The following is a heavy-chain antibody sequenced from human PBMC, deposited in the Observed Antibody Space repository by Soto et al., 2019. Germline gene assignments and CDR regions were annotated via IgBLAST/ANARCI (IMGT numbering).Heavy chain of an antibody. CDR2: IYHSGAT. J-gene: IGHJ4*02. CDR1: GDSITNNNW. Sequence: QVQLQESGPGLVKTSGTLSLTCAVSGDSITNNNWWSWVRQAPGKGLEWIGEIYHSGATTYNPSLKSRATISVDPSNNHFSLKLTSVTAADTAVYFCARDLGTGTDYWGQGTLVTVAS. V-gene: IGHV4-4*02. CDR3: ARDLGTGTDY. D-gene: IGHD1-1*01.